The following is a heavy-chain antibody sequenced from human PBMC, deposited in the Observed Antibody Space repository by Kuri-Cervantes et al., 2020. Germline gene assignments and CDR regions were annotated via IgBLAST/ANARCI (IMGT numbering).Heavy chain of an antibody. D-gene: IGHD6-19*01. CDR1: GFTFSNYA. CDR3: AKAKQWLVLCMDV. CDR2: ISSGGHNT. V-gene: IGHV3-23*01. Sequence: GESLKISCAASGFTFSNYAMTWVRQAAGERLEWISAISSGGHNTYYAGSVQGRFTISRDNYKNTLYLQMNSLRAEDTAVYYCAKAKQWLVLCMDVWGQGTTVTVSS. J-gene: IGHJ6*02.